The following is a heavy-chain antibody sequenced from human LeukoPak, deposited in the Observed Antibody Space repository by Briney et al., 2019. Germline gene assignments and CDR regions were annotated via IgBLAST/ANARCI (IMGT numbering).Heavy chain of an antibody. CDR1: GFTFSSHW. Sequence: GGSLRLSCAASGFTFSSHWMHWVRQAPGKGLVWISRIKDDGSHTNYADSVKGRFTISRDNAKNTLSLQMNSLRAEDTAVYYCARGSGIITGIDEWGQGTLVTVSS. CDR3: ARGSGIITGIDE. CDR2: IKDDGSHT. V-gene: IGHV3-74*01. D-gene: IGHD6-25*01. J-gene: IGHJ4*02.